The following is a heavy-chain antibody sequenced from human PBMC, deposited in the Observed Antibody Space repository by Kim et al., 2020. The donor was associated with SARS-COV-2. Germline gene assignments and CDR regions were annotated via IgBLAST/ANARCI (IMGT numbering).Heavy chain of an antibody. J-gene: IGHJ4*02. CDR3: ARVRGNWGFGELPRPRPARGFFDY. CDR1: GGSFSGYY. V-gene: IGHV4-34*01. CDR2: INHSGST. Sequence: SETLSLTCAVYGGSFSGYYWSWIRQPPGKGLEWIGEINHSGSTNYNPSLKSRVTISVDTSKNQFSLKLSSVTAADTAVYYCARVRGNWGFGELPRPRPARGFFDYWGQGTLVTVSS. D-gene: IGHD3-10*01.